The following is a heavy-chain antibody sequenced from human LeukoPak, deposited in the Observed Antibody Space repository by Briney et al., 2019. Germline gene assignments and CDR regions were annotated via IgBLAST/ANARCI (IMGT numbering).Heavy chain of an antibody. D-gene: IGHD4-23*01. CDR3: ARDRTYGGNSGFDY. CDR2: IYTTGTT. Sequence: PSETLSLICTVSGGSITNYYWSWVRQPAGKGLEWVGRIYTTGTTTYNPSLKSRVTMSVDTSKNQFSLNLTSVTAADTAVYYCARDRTYGGNSGFDYWGQGTLVTVSS. J-gene: IGHJ4*02. V-gene: IGHV4-4*07. CDR1: GGSITNYY.